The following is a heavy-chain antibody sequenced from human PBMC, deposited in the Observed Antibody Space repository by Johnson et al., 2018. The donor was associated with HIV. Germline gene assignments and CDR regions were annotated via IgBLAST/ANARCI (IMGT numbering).Heavy chain of an antibody. Sequence: QVQLVESGGGVVQPGRSLRLSCAASGFSFSNYAMHWVRQAPGKGLEWVAVISNDGSNKYYADSVKGRFTISRDNSKNTLYLQMNSLRAEDTAVYYCARVKQQVVRVGSDAFDSWGQGTMVTVSS. D-gene: IGHD6-13*01. CDR1: GFSFSNYA. J-gene: IGHJ3*02. CDR2: ISNDGSNK. V-gene: IGHV3-30*04. CDR3: ARVKQQVVRVGSDAFDS.